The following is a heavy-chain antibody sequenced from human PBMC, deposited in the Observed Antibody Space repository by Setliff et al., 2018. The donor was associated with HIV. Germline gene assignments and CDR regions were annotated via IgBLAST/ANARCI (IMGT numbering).Heavy chain of an antibody. D-gene: IGHD6-19*01. J-gene: IGHJ4*02. V-gene: IGHV1-18*01. CDR3: ARVSNSGWYILDY. Sequence: GASVKVSCKTSGYMFIAYGMSWVRRAPGQGLEWMGWISAHDGDSNSAQKFQDRITMTTDTSTSTAYMELRSLRSDDTALYYCARVSNSGWYILDYWGQGTLVTVSS. CDR2: ISAHDGDS. CDR1: GYMFIAYG.